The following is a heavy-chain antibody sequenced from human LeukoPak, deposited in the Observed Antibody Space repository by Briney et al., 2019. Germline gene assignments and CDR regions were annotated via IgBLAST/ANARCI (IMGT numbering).Heavy chain of an antibody. J-gene: IGHJ4*02. D-gene: IGHD7-27*01. CDR2: ISSSSSYI. CDR1: GFTFSSYS. V-gene: IGHV3-21*01. Sequence: GGSLRLSCAASGFTFSSYSMNWVRQAPGKGLEWVSSISSSSSYIYYADSVKGRFTISRGNAKNSLYLQMNSLRAEDTAVYYCASGGYALGIRKDPFDYWGQGTLVTVSS. CDR3: ASGGYALGIRKDPFDY.